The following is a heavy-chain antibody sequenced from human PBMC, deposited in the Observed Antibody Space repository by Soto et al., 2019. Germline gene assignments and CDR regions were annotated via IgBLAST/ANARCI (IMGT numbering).Heavy chain of an antibody. CDR1: GYTFTSYG. CDR3: ARDDYDFWSGYLTYNWFDP. Sequence: GASVKVSCKASGYTFTSYGISWVRQAPGQGLEWMGWISAYNGNTNYAQKLQGRVTMTTDTSTSTAYMELRGLRSDDTAVYYCARDDYDFWSGYLTYNWFDPWGQGTLVTVSS. D-gene: IGHD3-3*01. J-gene: IGHJ5*02. V-gene: IGHV1-18*01. CDR2: ISAYNGNT.